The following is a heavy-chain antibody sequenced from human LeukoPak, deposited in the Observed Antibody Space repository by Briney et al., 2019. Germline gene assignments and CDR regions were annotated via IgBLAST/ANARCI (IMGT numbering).Heavy chain of an antibody. CDR3: AKLPSRGVTKEPFDY. CDR1: GFTFSSYG. J-gene: IGHJ4*02. V-gene: IGHV3-30*18. D-gene: IGHD2-21*02. Sequence: GGSLGLSCAASGFTFSSYGMHWVRQAPGKGLEWVAVISYDGSNKYCADSVKGRFTISRDNSKNTLYLQMNSLRAEDTAVYYCAKLPSRGVTKEPFDYWGQGTLVTVSS. CDR2: ISYDGSNK.